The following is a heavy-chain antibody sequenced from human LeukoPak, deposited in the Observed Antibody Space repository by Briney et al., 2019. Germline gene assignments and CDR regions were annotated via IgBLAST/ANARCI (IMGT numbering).Heavy chain of an antibody. D-gene: IGHD3-16*01. CDR1: VDSISSYY. CDR3: ARGGGTLHYMDV. CDR2: TFTSGST. V-gene: IGHV4-4*07. J-gene: IGHJ6*03. Sequence: PSETLSLTCNVSVDSISSYYWTWIPHPAGKGLQWIGRTFTSGSTSYNPSLKSRLTISLDMSKNQFSLKLTAVTAADTAVYFCARGGGTLHYMDVWGKGTTVTVSS.